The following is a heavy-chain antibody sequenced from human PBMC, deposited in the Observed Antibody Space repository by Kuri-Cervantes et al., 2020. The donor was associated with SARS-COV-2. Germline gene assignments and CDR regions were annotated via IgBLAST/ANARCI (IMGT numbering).Heavy chain of an antibody. CDR2: IYISGSN. Sequence: LHWSVSCGSLSSGRYYWSWIRQHAGKGLEWTGHIYISGSNYYNPSLKSRVTISVDRYKNQFYLKLSSVTAADTAVYYCARGCLTNVRGVHKGYYYYIDVWGKGTTVTVSS. V-gene: IGHV4-61*09. D-gene: IGHD3-10*01. CDR1: CGSLSSGRYY. CDR3: ARGCLTNVRGVHKGYYYYIDV. J-gene: IGHJ6*03.